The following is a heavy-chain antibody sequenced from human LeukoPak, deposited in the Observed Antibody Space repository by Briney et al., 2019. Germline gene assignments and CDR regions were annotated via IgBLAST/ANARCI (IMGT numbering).Heavy chain of an antibody. V-gene: IGHV4-30-4*08. J-gene: IGHJ4*02. Sequence: SETLSLTCTVSGGSITSGDYYCSWIRQPPGKGLEWIGYIYYSGSAYYNPSLKSRVTISLDTSKYQFSLRLSSVTAADTAVYYCATKSGYYYNFDYWGQGNLVTVSS. CDR2: IYYSGSA. D-gene: IGHD3-22*01. CDR3: ATKSGYYYNFDY. CDR1: GGSITSGDYY.